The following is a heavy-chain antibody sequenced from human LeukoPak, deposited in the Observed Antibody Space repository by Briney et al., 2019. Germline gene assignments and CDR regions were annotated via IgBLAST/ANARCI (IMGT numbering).Heavy chain of an antibody. J-gene: IGHJ3*02. D-gene: IGHD3-22*01. CDR3: ARDSTSPSSGYAAFDI. V-gene: IGHV3-21*01. Sequence: GGSLRLSCAATGFTFSSYSMNWVRQAPGKGLEWVSSISSSSSYIYYADSVKGRFTISRDNAKNSLYLQMNSLRAEDTAVYYCARDSTSPSSGYAAFDIWGQGTMVTVSS. CDR1: GFTFSSYS. CDR2: ISSSSSYI.